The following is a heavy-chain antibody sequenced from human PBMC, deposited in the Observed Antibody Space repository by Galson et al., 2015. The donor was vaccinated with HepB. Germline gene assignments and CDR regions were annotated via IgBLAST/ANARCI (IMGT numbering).Heavy chain of an antibody. CDR3: ARDRHSYGYYRGFGAFDI. J-gene: IGHJ3*02. D-gene: IGHD5-18*01. V-gene: IGHV1-46*01. CDR2: INPSGGST. Sequence: KVSCKASGYTFTSYYMHWVRQAPGQGLEWMGIINPSGGSTSYAQKFQGRVTMTRDTSTSTVYMELSSLRSEDTAVYYCARDRHSYGYYRGFGAFDIWGQGTMVTVSS. CDR1: GYTFTSYY.